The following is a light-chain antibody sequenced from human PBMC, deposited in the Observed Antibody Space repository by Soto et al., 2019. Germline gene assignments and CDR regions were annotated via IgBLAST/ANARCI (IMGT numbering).Light chain of an antibody. CDR2: AAS. CDR3: QQSYSTPQT. CDR1: RGISSY. J-gene: IGKJ1*01. Sequence: DIQLTQSPSFLSASVGDRVTITCRASRGISSYLAWYQQKPGKAPKLLIYAASTLQSGVPSRFSGSGSGTEFTLTISSLQPEDFATYYCQQSYSTPQTFGQGTKVDIK. V-gene: IGKV1-9*01.